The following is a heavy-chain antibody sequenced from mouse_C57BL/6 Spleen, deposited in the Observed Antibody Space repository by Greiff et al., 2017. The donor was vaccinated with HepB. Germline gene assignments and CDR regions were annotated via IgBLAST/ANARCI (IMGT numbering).Heavy chain of an antibody. Sequence: EVKLVESGGGLVKPGGSLKLSCAASGFTFSDYGMHWVRQAPEKGLEWVAYISSGSSTIYYADTVKGRFAISRDNAKNHLFLQMTSLRSEDTAMYYCARHGAYYGNLYYAMDYWGQGTSVTVSS. CDR1: GFTFSDYG. CDR2: ISSGSSTI. J-gene: IGHJ4*01. V-gene: IGHV5-17*01. CDR3: ARHGAYYGNLYYAMDY. D-gene: IGHD2-10*01.